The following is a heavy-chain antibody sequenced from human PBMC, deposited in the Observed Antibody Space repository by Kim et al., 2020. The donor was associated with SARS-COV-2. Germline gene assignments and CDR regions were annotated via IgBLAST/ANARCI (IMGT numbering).Heavy chain of an antibody. CDR2: INTGNDNT. V-gene: IGHV1-3*04. CDR3: ARDLRMKESWSKYYHYGMDV. D-gene: IGHD2-8*01. CDR1: GYTFPLYA. J-gene: IGHJ6*02. Sequence: ASVKVSCKASGYTFPLYAIHWVRQAPGQRLEWMGCINTGNDNTKYSQKFQGRLTFSRDTSASTGYMDLSSLRSEDTAVYYCARDLRMKESWSKYYHYGMDVRGQGTTVTVSS.